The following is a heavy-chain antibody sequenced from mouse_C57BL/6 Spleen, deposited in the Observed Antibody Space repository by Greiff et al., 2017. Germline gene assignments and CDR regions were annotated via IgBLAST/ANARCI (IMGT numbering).Heavy chain of an antibody. CDR2: IRSKSNNYAT. CDR3: VRSDLYFDV. J-gene: IGHJ1*03. CDR1: GFSFNTYA. Sequence: EVKLVESGGGLVQPKGSLKLSCAASGFSFNTYAMNWVRQAPGKGFEWVARIRSKSNNYATYYADSVKDRFTISRDVSESMLYLQMNNLKTEDTAMYYCVRSDLYFDVWGTGTTVTVSS. V-gene: IGHV10-1*01.